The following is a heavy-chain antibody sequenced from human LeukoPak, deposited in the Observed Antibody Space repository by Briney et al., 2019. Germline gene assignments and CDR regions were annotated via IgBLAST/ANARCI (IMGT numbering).Heavy chain of an antibody. Sequence: PSETLSLTCTVAGGSISSSSYYWGWLRQPPGKGLEWIGSIYYRGSTYYNTSLKRRVTISVDTSKNQFSLKLSSVTAADTAVYYCARLYYDTSGYFDYWGQGTLVTVSS. CDR1: GGSISSSSYY. CDR2: IYYRGST. J-gene: IGHJ4*02. D-gene: IGHD3-22*01. CDR3: ARLYYDTSGYFDY. V-gene: IGHV4-39*01.